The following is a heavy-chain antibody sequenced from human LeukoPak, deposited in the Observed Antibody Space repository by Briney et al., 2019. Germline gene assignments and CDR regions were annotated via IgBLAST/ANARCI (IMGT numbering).Heavy chain of an antibody. CDR3: ARRAVASTGAFDI. D-gene: IGHD6-19*01. CDR1: GGSISSGSYY. Sequence: ETLSLTCTASGGSISSGSYYWGWIRQPPGKGLEWIGSIYYSGSTYYNPSLKSRVTISVDTSKNQFSLKLSSVTAADTAVYYCARRAVASTGAFDIWGQGTMVTVSS. J-gene: IGHJ3*02. CDR2: IYYSGST. V-gene: IGHV4-39*01.